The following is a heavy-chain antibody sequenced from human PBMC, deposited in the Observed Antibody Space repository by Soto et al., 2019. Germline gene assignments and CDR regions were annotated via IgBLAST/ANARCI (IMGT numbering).Heavy chain of an antibody. Sequence: ASSEGSCKASGYTFATYHMHWVRQAPGQGLEWIGIINPSGDTTTYAQKFQDRVTITRDTSTSTLFMELSSLRYEDTALYYCARPLIGTYTLAFDYWGQGTLVTVSS. V-gene: IGHV1-46*01. CDR1: GYTFATYH. CDR3: ARPLIGTYTLAFDY. D-gene: IGHD2-15*01. J-gene: IGHJ4*02. CDR2: INPSGDTT.